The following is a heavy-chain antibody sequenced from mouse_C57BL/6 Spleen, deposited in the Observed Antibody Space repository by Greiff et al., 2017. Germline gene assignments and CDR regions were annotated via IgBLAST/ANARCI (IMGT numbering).Heavy chain of an antibody. CDR2: IVPSDSYT. D-gene: IGHD2-1*01. CDR3: ARTNGKRDYYYGD. CDR1: GYTFTSYW. J-gene: IGHJ2*01. Sequence: QLHHSGAELVMPGASVKLSSKPSGYTFTSYWMHWVKQRPGQGIEWIGEIVPSDSYTNYNQKFKGKSTLTVDKSSSTAYMELSSLTYEDSPVYYCARTNGKRDYYYGDWGQGTTLTASS. V-gene: IGHV1-69*01.